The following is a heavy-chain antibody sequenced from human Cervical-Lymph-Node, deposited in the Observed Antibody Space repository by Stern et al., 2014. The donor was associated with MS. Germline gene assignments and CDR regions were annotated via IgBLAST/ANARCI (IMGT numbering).Heavy chain of an antibody. CDR1: GYTFTTYG. J-gene: IGHJ4*02. CDR2: ISADSGNT. Sequence: VQLVESGTEVKKPGASVLVSCKVSGYTFTTYGITWVRQAPGQGLEWMGWISADSGNTKYAQKFQDRVTMTRDTTTGTAYMEVRSLRSEDTAVYYCARDKMHAFDYWGQGTQVTVPS. CDR3: ARDKMHAFDY. V-gene: IGHV1-18*01. D-gene: IGHD2-8*01.